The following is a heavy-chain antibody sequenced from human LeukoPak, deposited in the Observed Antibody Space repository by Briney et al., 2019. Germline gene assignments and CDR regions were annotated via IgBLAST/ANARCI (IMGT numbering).Heavy chain of an antibody. D-gene: IGHD3-22*01. Sequence: ASVKVSCKASGYTFTSYGISWVRQAPGQGLEWMGWISAYNGNTNYAQKLQGRVTMTTDTSTSTAYMELRSLRSDDTAVYYCAKGKAYYYDSSGHRYFDYWGQGTLVTVSS. CDR1: GYTFTSYG. J-gene: IGHJ4*02. V-gene: IGHV1-18*01. CDR2: ISAYNGNT. CDR3: AKGKAYYYDSSGHRYFDY.